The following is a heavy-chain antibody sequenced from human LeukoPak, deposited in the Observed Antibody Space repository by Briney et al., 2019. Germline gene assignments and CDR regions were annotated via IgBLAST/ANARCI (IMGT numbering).Heavy chain of an antibody. Sequence: APVKVSCKASGYTFTSYAMHWVRQAPGQRLEWMGWINAGNGNTKYSQKFQGRVTITRDTSASTAYMELSSLRSEDTAVYYCARDSGGNYYYYGMDVWGQGTTVTVSS. D-gene: IGHD2-15*01. CDR2: INAGNGNT. CDR1: GYTFTSYA. J-gene: IGHJ6*02. CDR3: ARDSGGNYYYYGMDV. V-gene: IGHV1-3*01.